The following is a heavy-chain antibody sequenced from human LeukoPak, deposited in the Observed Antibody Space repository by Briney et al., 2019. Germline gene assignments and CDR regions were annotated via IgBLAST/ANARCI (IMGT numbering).Heavy chain of an antibody. CDR1: GGTFSSYA. V-gene: IGHV1-69*05. CDR3: ARGGVVVVPAATSFDY. J-gene: IGHJ4*02. Sequence: GASVKVSCKASGGTFSSYAISWVRQAPGQGLEWMGGMIPIFGTANYAQKFQGRVTITTDESTSTAYMELSSLRSEDTAVYYCARGGVVVVPAATSFDYWGQGTLVTVSS. D-gene: IGHD2-2*01. CDR2: MIPIFGTA.